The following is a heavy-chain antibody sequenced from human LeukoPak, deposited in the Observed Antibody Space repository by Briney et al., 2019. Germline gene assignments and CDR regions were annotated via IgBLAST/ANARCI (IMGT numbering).Heavy chain of an antibody. CDR3: ARPFEVYYYYYMDV. V-gene: IGHV3-64*01. CDR1: GFTFSSYA. J-gene: IGHJ6*03. CDR2: ISSNGGST. D-gene: IGHD3-10*01. Sequence: GGSLRLSCAASGFTFSSYAMHWVRQAPGKGLEYVSAISSNGGSTYYANSVKGRFTISRDNSKNTLYLQMGSLRAEDMAVYYCARPFEVYYYYYMDVWGKGTTVTVS.